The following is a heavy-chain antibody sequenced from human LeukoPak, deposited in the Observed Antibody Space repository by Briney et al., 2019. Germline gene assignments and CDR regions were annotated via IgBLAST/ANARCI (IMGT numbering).Heavy chain of an antibody. D-gene: IGHD4-17*01. V-gene: IGHV1-18*01. CDR3: ARHEPDYGDYSRQDY. CDR2: ISAYNGNT. CDR1: GYTFTSYG. Sequence: ASVKVSCKASGYTFTSYGISWVRQAPGQGLEWMGWISAYNGNTNYAQKLQGRVTMTTDTSTSTAYMELRSLRSDDTAVYYCARHEPDYGDYSRQDYWGEGTLVTVSS. J-gene: IGHJ4*02.